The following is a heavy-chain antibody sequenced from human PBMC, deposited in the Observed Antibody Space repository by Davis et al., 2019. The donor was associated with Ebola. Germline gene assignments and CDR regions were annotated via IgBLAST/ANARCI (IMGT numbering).Heavy chain of an antibody. CDR3: ATANRAISGY. D-gene: IGHD2-2*02. CDR1: GFSFSDYS. CDR2: ISGDRKYI. J-gene: IGHJ4*02. Sequence: GESLKISCAASGFSFSDYSMNWVRQAPGKGLEWVSSISGDRKYIYYADSVKGRFTISRDNGKNSLYLQMSSLRAEDTAVYYCATANRAISGYGGQGILVSVSS. V-gene: IGHV3-21*01.